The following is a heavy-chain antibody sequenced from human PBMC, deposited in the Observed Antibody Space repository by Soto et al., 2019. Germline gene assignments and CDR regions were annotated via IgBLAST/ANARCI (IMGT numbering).Heavy chain of an antibody. J-gene: IGHJ6*03. CDR1: GCTFTSYG. V-gene: IGHV1-18*01. Sequence: ASVKVSCKASGCTFTSYGISWVRQAPGQGLEWMGWISAYNGNTNYAQKLQGRVTMTTDTSTSTAYMELRSLRSDDTAVYYCARVKGNYDSLTGYYNYYYYMDVWGKGTKVTVSS. CDR3: ARVKGNYDSLTGYYNYYYYMDV. D-gene: IGHD3-9*01. CDR2: ISAYNGNT.